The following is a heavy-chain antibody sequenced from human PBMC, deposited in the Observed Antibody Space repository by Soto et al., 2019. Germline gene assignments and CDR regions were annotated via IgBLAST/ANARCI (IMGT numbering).Heavy chain of an antibody. V-gene: IGHV1-8*01. Sequence: PSVKVSCKASGYTFTSYDINWVRQATGQGPEWMGWMNPNSGNTGYAQKFQGRVTMTRNTSISTAYMELSSLRSEDTAVYYCARGYCSGGSCLWAFDSWGQGTMVTVAS. CDR2: MNPNSGNT. CDR3: ARGYCSGGSCLWAFDS. D-gene: IGHD2-15*01. CDR1: GYTFTSYD. J-gene: IGHJ3*02.